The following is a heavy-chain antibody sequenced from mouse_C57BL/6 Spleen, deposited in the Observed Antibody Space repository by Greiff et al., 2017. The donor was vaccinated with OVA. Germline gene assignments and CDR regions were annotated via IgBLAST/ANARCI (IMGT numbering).Heavy chain of an antibody. D-gene: IGHD2-1*01. Sequence: QVQLQQPGAELVKPGASVQLSCQDSGYTFTSYWMHWVKQRPGQGLEWIGMIHPNSGSTNYNEKFKSKPTLTVDKSSCTAYMQLSRLTSEDSAVYYCALNYDGAMDYWGQGTSVTVSS. CDR3: ALNYDGAMDY. CDR2: IHPNSGST. J-gene: IGHJ4*01. CDR1: GYTFTSYW. V-gene: IGHV1-64*01.